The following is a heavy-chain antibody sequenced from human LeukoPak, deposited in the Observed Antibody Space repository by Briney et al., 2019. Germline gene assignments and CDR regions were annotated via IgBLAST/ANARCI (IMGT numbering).Heavy chain of an antibody. V-gene: IGHV4-59*08. CDR1: GGSISSYY. CDR3: ARHRAVAGTAWVEWFDP. J-gene: IGHJ5*02. Sequence: SGTLSLTCTVSGGSISSYYWSWIRQPPGKGLEWIGYIYYSGSTNYNPSLKSRVTISVDTSKNQFSLKLSSVTAADTAVYYCARHRAVAGTAWVEWFDPWGQGTLVTVSS. CDR2: IYYSGST. D-gene: IGHD6-19*01.